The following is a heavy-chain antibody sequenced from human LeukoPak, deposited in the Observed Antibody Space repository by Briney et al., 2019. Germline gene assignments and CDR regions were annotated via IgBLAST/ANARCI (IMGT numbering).Heavy chain of an antibody. CDR2: VYYTGNT. CDR3: PRFNWHDLPSFDY. CDR1: GGSISSYY. Sequence: SETLSLTCTVSGGSISSYYWSWIRQPPGKGLEWIGYVYYTGNTDYNPSLKSRVTISVDTSKNQFSLKLSSVTAADTAVYYCPRFNWHDLPSFDYWGQGILVNVSS. J-gene: IGHJ4*02. D-gene: IGHD1-20*01. V-gene: IGHV4-59*08.